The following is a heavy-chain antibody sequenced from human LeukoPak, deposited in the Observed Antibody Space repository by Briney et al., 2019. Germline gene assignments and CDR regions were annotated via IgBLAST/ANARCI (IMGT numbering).Heavy chain of an antibody. CDR1: GFTFSSYG. Sequence: GSLRLSFAASGFTFSSYGMHWVRQAPGKGLEWVAFIRYDGSNKYYADSVKGRFTISRDNTKNSLYLQMTSLRAEDTAFYYCAREVATQDYYYYMDVWGKGTTVTVSS. J-gene: IGHJ6*03. CDR3: AREVATQDYYYYMDV. CDR2: IRYDGSNK. D-gene: IGHD4-23*01. V-gene: IGHV3-30*02.